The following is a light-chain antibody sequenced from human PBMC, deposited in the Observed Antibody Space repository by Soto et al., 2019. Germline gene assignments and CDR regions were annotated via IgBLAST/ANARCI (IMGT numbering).Light chain of an antibody. J-gene: IGLJ1*01. CDR2: DVS. V-gene: IGLV2-11*01. CDR3: SSYAGNYVYV. CDR1: SSDVGAYNY. Sequence: QTVPTQPRSVTGCAGQTVTICCTGNSSDVGAYNYVSWYQRHAGKGPKVIIHDVSARPSGVPDRFSASKSGNTASLTISGLQTEDEADYYCSSYAGNYVYVFGSGTKVTVL.